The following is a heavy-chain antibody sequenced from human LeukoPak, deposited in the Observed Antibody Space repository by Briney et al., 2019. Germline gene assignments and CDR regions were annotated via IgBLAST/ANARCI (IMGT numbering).Heavy chain of an antibody. Sequence: GGSLRLSCAASGFTLSSYEMNWVGQAPGKGLEWVSYISSSGSTMYYADSVKGRFTISRDNAKNSLYLQMNSLRAEDTAVYYCAREDTSGWYSHYFDYWAHGTLVTVSS. V-gene: IGHV3-48*03. CDR3: AREDTSGWYSHYFDY. J-gene: IGHJ4*01. D-gene: IGHD6-19*01. CDR1: GFTLSSYE. CDR2: ISSSGSTM.